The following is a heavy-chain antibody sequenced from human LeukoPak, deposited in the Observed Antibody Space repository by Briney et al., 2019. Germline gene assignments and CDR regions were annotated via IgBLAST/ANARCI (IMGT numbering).Heavy chain of an antibody. CDR1: GGSISSNY. Sequence: SETLSLTCTVSGGSISSNYWSWIRQPRGKGLEWIGNIHYGGSTNYNPSLKSRVTISVDTSKNQFFLKLRSVTAADTAVYYCARQWDGDYWGQGTLVTVSS. D-gene: IGHD1-26*01. J-gene: IGHJ4*02. V-gene: IGHV4-59*08. CDR2: IHYGGST. CDR3: ARQWDGDY.